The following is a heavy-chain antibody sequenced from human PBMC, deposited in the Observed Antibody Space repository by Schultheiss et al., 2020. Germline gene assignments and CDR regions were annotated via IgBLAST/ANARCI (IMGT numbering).Heavy chain of an antibody. CDR2: IWADGTNE. V-gene: IGHV3-33*08. CDR1: GFTFSSYA. J-gene: IGHJ6*03. CDR3: VRNWNFYYYYYYMDV. Sequence: GGSLRLSCAASGFTFSSYAMHWVRQAPGKGLEWVAVIWADGTNEDYADSVKGRFTISRDNSKTTLYLQMNSLRAEDTAVYYCVRNWNFYYYYYYMDVWGQGTTVTVSS. D-gene: IGHD1-7*01.